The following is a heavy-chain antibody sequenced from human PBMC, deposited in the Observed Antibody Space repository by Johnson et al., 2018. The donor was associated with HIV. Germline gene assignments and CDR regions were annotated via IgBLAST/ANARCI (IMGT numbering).Heavy chain of an antibody. CDR1: GFIVSSNC. J-gene: IGHJ3*02. CDR2: IKTDGSNT. D-gene: IGHD3-10*01. V-gene: IGHV3-74*02. Sequence: VQLVESGGGLMQPGGSLRLSCAASGFIVSSNCMTWVRQAPGKGLEWVSNIKTDGSNTNYADSVKGRFTISRDNAKNTVYLQMDRLRDEDMAVYYCARGALGSFDIWGQGTMVTVSA. CDR3: ARGALGSFDI.